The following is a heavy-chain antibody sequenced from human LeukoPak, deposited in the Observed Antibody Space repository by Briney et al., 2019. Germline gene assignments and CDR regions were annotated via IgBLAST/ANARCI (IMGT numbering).Heavy chain of an antibody. CDR3: ARRGYDSSGYLLDY. CDR1: GGSISSSSYY. Sequence: SETLSLTCTVSGGSISSSSYYWGWIRQPPGKGLEWIGSIYYSGSAYYTPSLKSRVTISVDTSKNQFSLKLSSVTAADTAVYYCARRGYDSSGYLLDYWGQGTLVTVSS. CDR2: IYYSGSA. D-gene: IGHD3-22*01. J-gene: IGHJ4*02. V-gene: IGHV4-39*01.